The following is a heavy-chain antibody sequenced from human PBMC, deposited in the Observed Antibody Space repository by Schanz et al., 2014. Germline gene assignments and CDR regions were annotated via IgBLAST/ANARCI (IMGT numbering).Heavy chain of an antibody. J-gene: IGHJ4*02. CDR3: ARYNSGHSDY. V-gene: IGHV3-21*04. CDR1: GFTFSNYS. Sequence: EVQLVESGGGLVKPGGSLRLSCAASGFTFSNYSMNWVRQAPGKGLEWVSSISSTSSYIFYADSVKGRFTISRDNAKNSLFLQMNSLRADDTAVYYCARYNSGHSDYWGQGTLVTVSS. CDR2: ISSTSSYI. D-gene: IGHD6-19*01.